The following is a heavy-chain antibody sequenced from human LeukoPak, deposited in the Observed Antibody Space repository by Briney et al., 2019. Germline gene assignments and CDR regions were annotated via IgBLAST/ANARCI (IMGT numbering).Heavy chain of an antibody. J-gene: IGHJ4*02. D-gene: IGHD3-22*01. CDR3: ARGSTYYDSSGQVPFDY. CDR1: GFTLSSRW. V-gene: IGHV3-48*01. CDR2: ISSSSSTI. Sequence: GGSLRLSCVVSGFTLSSRWMMWVRQAPGKGLEWVSYISSSSSTIYYADSVKGRFTISRDNAKNSLYLQMNSLRAEDTAVYYCARGSTYYDSSGQVPFDYWGQGTLVTVSS.